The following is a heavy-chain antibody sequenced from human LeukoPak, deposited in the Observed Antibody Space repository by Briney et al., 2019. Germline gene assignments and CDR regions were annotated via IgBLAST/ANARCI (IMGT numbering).Heavy chain of an antibody. CDR1: GGTFSSYA. J-gene: IGHJ4*02. CDR3: ARDGPSCDGSSWCNGFDY. D-gene: IGHD6-13*01. Sequence: SVKVSCKASGGTFSSYAISWVRQAPGQGLEWMGGIIPIFGTANYAQKFQGRVTITADESTSTAYMELSSLRSEDTAVYYCARDGPSCDGSSWCNGFDYWGQGTLVTVSS. CDR2: IIPIFGTA. V-gene: IGHV1-69*13.